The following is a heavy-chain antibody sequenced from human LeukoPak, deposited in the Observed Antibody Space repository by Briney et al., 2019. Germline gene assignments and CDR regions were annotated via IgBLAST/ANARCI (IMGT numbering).Heavy chain of an antibody. CDR3: AKKKGYIVVVVAATPFDY. Sequence: PGGSLRLSCAAYGFTFSSYAMSWVRQAPGKGLEWVSAISGSGGSTYYADSVRGRFTISRDNSKNTLYLQMNSLRAEDTAVYYCAKKKGYIVVVVAATPFDYWGQGTLVTVSS. CDR2: ISGSGGST. J-gene: IGHJ4*02. CDR1: GFTFSSYA. V-gene: IGHV3-23*01. D-gene: IGHD2-15*01.